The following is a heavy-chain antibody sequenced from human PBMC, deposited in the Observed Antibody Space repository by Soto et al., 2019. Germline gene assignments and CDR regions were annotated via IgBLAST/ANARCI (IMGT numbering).Heavy chain of an antibody. CDR3: ARSSPYIVVRKPTGNQDYYGMDV. CDR2: IIPVFGTT. CDR1: GGTFSNYT. Sequence: QVQLVQSGAEVKKPGSSVKVFCKASGGTFSNYTISWVRQAPGQGLEWMGGIIPVFGTTDYEQKCQGRVTITADGSTSTAYMKLSSLRSADTAVYYCARSSPYIVVRKPTGNQDYYGMDVWGQGTTVTVSS. D-gene: IGHD2-2*01. V-gene: IGHV1-69*01. J-gene: IGHJ6*02.